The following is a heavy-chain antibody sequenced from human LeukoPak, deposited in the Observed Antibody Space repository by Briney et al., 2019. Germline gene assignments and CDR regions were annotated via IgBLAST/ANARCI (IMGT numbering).Heavy chain of an antibody. J-gene: IGHJ4*02. CDR1: GGSIRSSSYY. D-gene: IGHD3-22*01. CDR3: ARNSTYYYDRSTYSYSDD. Sequence: PSETLSLTCTVSGGSIRSSSYYWGWIRQPPGKGLEWIGSIYYSGSTHYNPSLKSRVTISVDTSKNQLSLKLSSVTAADTAMYYCARNSTYYYDRSTYSYSDDWGQGTLVTVSS. CDR2: IYYSGST. V-gene: IGHV4-39*01.